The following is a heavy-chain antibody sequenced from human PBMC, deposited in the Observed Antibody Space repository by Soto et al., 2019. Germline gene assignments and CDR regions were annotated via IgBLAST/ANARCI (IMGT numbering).Heavy chain of an antibody. CDR1: GGSFNGYH. J-gene: IGHJ5*02. CDR2: INHTGGT. CDR3: ATRITVFGLLIPPFDP. Sequence: SLTCAVYGGSFNGYHWNWIRQPPGKGLDWIGEINHTGGTHYNPSLKSRVTMSVDKSKNQFSLRLSSVTAADTAIYYCATRITVFGLLIPPFDPSGQGTQFPVSS. D-gene: IGHD3-3*01. V-gene: IGHV4-34*01.